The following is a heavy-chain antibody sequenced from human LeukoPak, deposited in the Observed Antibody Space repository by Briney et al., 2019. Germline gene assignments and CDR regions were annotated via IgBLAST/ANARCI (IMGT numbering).Heavy chain of an antibody. J-gene: IGHJ2*01. CDR2: ISGSGGST. CDR1: KFTVSSYA. Sequence: GGSLRLSCAASKFTVSSYALSWVRQAPGKGLEWVSAISGSGGSTYYADSVKGRFTISRDNSKNTLYLQMNSLRAEDTAVYYCASPRGYCSSTSCYAGDWYFDLWGRGTLVTVSS. V-gene: IGHV3-23*01. D-gene: IGHD2-2*01. CDR3: ASPRGYCSSTSCYAGDWYFDL.